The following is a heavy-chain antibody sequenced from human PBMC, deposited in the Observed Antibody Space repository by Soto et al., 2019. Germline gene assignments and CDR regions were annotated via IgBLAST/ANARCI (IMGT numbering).Heavy chain of an antibody. J-gene: IGHJ4*02. Sequence: VQLVESGRGLVKPGGSLRLSCAVSGFNFSDYYMTWIRQAPGKGLEWISYISTNSRYIKYADSIKGRFTISRDNAKSSLYLQMNSLRAEDTAIYYCARGLGGSYFIAYWGQGTLVTVSS. CDR1: GFNFSDYY. V-gene: IGHV3-11*06. D-gene: IGHD3-10*01. CDR3: ARGLGGSYFIAY. CDR2: ISTNSRYI.